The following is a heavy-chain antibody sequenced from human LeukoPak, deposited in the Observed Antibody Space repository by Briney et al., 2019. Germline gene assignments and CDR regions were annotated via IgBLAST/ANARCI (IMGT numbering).Heavy chain of an antibody. Sequence: ASVKVSCKASGYTFTGYYMHWVRQAPGQGLEWMGWINPNSGGTNYAQKFQGRVTMTRDTSISTAYMELSRLRSDDTAVCYCARAALDYDILTGLLYWGQGTLVTVSS. CDR1: GYTFTGYY. V-gene: IGHV1-2*02. D-gene: IGHD3-9*01. CDR3: ARAALDYDILTGLLY. CDR2: INPNSGGT. J-gene: IGHJ4*02.